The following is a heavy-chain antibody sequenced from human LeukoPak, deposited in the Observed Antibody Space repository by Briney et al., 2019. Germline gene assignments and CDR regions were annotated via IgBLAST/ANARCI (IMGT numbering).Heavy chain of an antibody. D-gene: IGHD6-13*01. Sequence: SETLSLTCAVSGGSISSGGYSWSWIRQPPGKGLEWIGYIYHSGSTYYNPSLKSRVTISVDRSKNQFSLKLSSVTAADTAVYYCARHRGSSQNYFDYWGQGTLVTVSS. V-gene: IGHV4-30-2*01. CDR3: ARHRGSSQNYFDY. CDR2: IYHSGST. CDR1: GGSISSGGYS. J-gene: IGHJ4*02.